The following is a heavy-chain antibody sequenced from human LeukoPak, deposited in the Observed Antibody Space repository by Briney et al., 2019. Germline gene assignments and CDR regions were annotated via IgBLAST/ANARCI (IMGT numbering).Heavy chain of an antibody. Sequence: SETLSLTCTVSGGSISSSSYYWGWIRQPPGKGLEWIGSIYYSGSTYYSPSLKSRVTISVDTSKNQFSLKLSSVTAADTAVYYCARGATAAYYYYYMDVWGKGTTVTVSS. V-gene: IGHV4-39*07. CDR3: ARGATAAYYYYYMDV. J-gene: IGHJ6*03. D-gene: IGHD5-12*01. CDR1: GGSISSSSYY. CDR2: IYYSGST.